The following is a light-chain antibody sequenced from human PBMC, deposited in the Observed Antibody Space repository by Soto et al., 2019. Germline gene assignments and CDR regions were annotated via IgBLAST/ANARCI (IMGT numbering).Light chain of an antibody. CDR1: QSVSNN. CDR3: QQCGNWPKT. J-gene: IGKJ1*01. CDR2: GAS. V-gene: IGKV3-15*01. Sequence: EIVMTQSPATLSVSPGERATLSCRASQSVSNNLAWYQQKPGQAPRLLIHGASTRATGIPARFSGSGSGTEFTLTISSLQSEDFAVYYCQQCGNWPKTFGQGTKVEIK.